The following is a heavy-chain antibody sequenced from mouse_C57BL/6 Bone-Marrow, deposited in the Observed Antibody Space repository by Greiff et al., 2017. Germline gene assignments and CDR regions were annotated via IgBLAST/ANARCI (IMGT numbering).Heavy chain of an antibody. Sequence: EVHLVESGGDLVKPGGSLKLSCAASGFTFSSYGMSWVRQTPDKRLEWVATISSGGSYTYYPDSVKGRFTISRDNATNTLYLQMSSLKSEDTAMYYCARRFYFDYWGQGTTLTVSS. CDR2: ISSGGSYT. CDR3: ARRFYFDY. J-gene: IGHJ2*01. V-gene: IGHV5-6*01. CDR1: GFTFSSYG.